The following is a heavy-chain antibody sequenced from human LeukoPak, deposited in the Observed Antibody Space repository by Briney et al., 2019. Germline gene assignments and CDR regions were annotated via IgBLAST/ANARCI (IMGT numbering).Heavy chain of an antibody. CDR3: ARRYFDWLLPFDY. J-gene: IGHJ4*02. Sequence: SETLSLTCAVYGGPFSGYYWSWIRQPPGKGLEWIGEINHSGSTNYNPSLKSRVTISVDTSKNQFSLKLSSVTAADTAVYYCARRYFDWLLPFDYWGQGTLVTVSS. D-gene: IGHD3-9*01. V-gene: IGHV4-34*01. CDR2: INHSGST. CDR1: GGPFSGYY.